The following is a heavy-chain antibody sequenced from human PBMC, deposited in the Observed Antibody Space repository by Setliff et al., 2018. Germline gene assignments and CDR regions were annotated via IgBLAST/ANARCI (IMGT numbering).Heavy chain of an antibody. D-gene: IGHD2-21*02. Sequence: GGSLRLSCVASGFTFSNYGIHWVRQAPGKGLEWVALIWNDGSNKFYGDSVRGRFTISRDNSKSTPYLQMDSLRAEDAAIYYCARNWVTAQHYYYCMDVWGQGTTVTVSS. CDR1: GFTFSNYG. V-gene: IGHV3-33*01. J-gene: IGHJ6*02. CDR2: IWNDGSNK. CDR3: ARNWVTAQHYYYCMDV.